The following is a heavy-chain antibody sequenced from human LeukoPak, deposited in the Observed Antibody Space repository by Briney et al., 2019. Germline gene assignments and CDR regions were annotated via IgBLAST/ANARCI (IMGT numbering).Heavy chain of an antibody. CDR1: GYTFTSYD. J-gene: IGHJ5*02. Sequence: ASVKVSCKASGYTFTSYDINWVRQAPGQGLEWMGWMNPNSGNTGYAQKFQGRVTMTRNTSISTAYMELSSLRSEDTAVYYCARALPPSGWFGGYNWFDPWGQGTLVTVSS. CDR3: ARALPPSGWFGGYNWFDP. V-gene: IGHV1-8*01. D-gene: IGHD6-19*01. CDR2: MNPNSGNT.